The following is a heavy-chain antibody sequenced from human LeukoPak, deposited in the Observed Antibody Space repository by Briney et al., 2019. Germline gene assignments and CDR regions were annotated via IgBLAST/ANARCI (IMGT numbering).Heavy chain of an antibody. CDR3: AKDRWYYYDSMGVDY. Sequence: GGSLRLSCAASGVTCSSYAMSWVRQAPGKGLEWVSAISGSGGSTYYADSVKGRFTISRDNSKDTLYLQMNSLRAEDTAVYYCAKDRWYYYDSMGVDYWGQGTLVTVSS. J-gene: IGHJ4*02. CDR2: ISGSGGST. V-gene: IGHV3-23*01. CDR1: GVTCSSYA. D-gene: IGHD3-22*01.